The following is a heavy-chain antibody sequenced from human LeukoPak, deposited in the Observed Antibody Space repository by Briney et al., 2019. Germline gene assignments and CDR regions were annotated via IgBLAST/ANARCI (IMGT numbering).Heavy chain of an antibody. D-gene: IGHD4-17*01. CDR1: GFTFDDYA. J-gene: IGHJ3*02. V-gene: IGHV3-9*01. CDR3: AKDSATVTTQDDAFDI. CDR2: ISWNSGNI. Sequence: GGSLRLSCAASGFTFDDYAMHWVRQAPGKGLEWVSGISWNSGNIGYADSVKGRFTISRDNAKDSLYLQMNSLRAEDTAVYYCAKDSATVTTQDDAFDIWGQGTMVTVSS.